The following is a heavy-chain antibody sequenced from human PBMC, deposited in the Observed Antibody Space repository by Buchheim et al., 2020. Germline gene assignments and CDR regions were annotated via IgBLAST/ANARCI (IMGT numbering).Heavy chain of an antibody. CDR1: GGSITSSHW. J-gene: IGHJ5*01. Sequence: QVQLQESGPGLVKPSGTLSLTCAVSGGSITSSHWWTWVRQPPGKGQEWIGEIYHTGSTNYRPSIASRVTILVDRAQDQFSLTLRSVTAADTGFYYCARDPSSSATFDSWGQGTL. D-gene: IGHD2-2*01. CDR2: IYHTGST. V-gene: IGHV4-4*02. CDR3: ARDPSSSATFDS.